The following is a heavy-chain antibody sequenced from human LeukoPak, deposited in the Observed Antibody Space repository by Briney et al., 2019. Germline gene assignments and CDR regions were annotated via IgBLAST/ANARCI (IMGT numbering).Heavy chain of an antibody. J-gene: IGHJ6*02. Sequence: GGSLRLSCAASGFTFSSYGMHWVRQAPGKGLEWVAVISYDGSNKYHADSVKGRFTISRDNSKNTLYLQMNSLRAEDTAVYYCAKDIRQMASYYYYGMDVWGQGTTVTVSS. CDR1: GFTFSSYG. V-gene: IGHV3-30*18. D-gene: IGHD2-21*01. CDR3: AKDIRQMASYYYYGMDV. CDR2: ISYDGSNK.